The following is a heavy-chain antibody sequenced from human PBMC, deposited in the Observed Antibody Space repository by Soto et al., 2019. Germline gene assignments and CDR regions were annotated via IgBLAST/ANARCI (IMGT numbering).Heavy chain of an antibody. CDR3: ARAFSWGSGSHMGY. CDR2: IYYSGST. CDR1: GGSISSYY. Sequence: SETLSLTCTVSGGSISSYYWSWIRQPPGKGLEWIGYIYYSGSTNYNPSLKSRVTISVDTSKNQFSLKLSSVTAADTAVYYCARAFSWGSGSHMGYWGQGTLVTVSS. D-gene: IGHD3-10*01. J-gene: IGHJ4*02. V-gene: IGHV4-59*01.